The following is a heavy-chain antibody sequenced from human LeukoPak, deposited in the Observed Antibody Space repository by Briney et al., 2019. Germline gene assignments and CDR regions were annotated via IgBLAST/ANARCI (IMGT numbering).Heavy chain of an antibody. V-gene: IGHV4-59*01. CDR2: INSSGST. CDR1: SDSISGYY. Sequence: SETLSLTCTVSSDSISGYYWSWIRQPPGKGLEWLGYINSSGSTNYNPSLNSRVTISVDTSKNQFSLKLSSVTAADTAVYYCARFAYCGGHCWYYFDYWGQGTLVTVSS. J-gene: IGHJ4*02. D-gene: IGHD2-21*02. CDR3: ARFAYCGGHCWYYFDY.